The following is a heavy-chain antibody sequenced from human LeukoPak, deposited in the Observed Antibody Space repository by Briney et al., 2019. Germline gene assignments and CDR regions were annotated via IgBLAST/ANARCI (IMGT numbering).Heavy chain of an antibody. CDR1: GFTFSTYA. D-gene: IGHD4-17*01. CDR3: AKDSYGDYNFDY. J-gene: IGHJ4*02. V-gene: IGHV3-23*01. CDR2: ISGSDPGT. Sequence: PGASLRLSCVASGFTFSTYAMSWLRRAPGKGLEWVPAISGSDPGTYYADSVKGRFTISRDNSKNTLYLQMNSLRAEDTAVYYCAKDSYGDYNFDYWGPGTLVTVSS.